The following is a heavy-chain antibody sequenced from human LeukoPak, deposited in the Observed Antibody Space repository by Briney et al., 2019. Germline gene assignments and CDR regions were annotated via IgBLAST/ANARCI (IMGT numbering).Heavy chain of an antibody. J-gene: IGHJ4*02. CDR3: AKTPCGADCYTTFDY. CDR1: GFTFSNYA. D-gene: IGHD2-21*02. Sequence: LPGGSLRLSCAASGFTFSNYAMTWVRQAPGKGLEWVSSILGSAGSTYYADSVKGRFTISRDNSKNTLYLQMNSLGAEDTAVYYCAKTPCGADCYTTFDYWAREPWSPSPQ. CDR2: ILGSAGST. V-gene: IGHV3-23*01.